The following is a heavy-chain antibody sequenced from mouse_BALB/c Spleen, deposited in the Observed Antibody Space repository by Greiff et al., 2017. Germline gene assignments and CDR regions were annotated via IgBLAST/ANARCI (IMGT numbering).Heavy chain of an antibody. CDR1: GDSITSGY. J-gene: IGHJ4*01. CDR3: ARWDGNYLTSMDY. V-gene: IGHV3-8*02. D-gene: IGHD2-1*01. Sequence: EVQLQESGPSLVKPSQTLSLTCSVTGDSITSGYWNWIRKFPGNKLEYMGYISYSGSTYYNPSLKSRISITRDTSKNQYYLQLNSVTTEDTATYYCARWDGNYLTSMDYWGQGTSVTVSS. CDR2: ISYSGST.